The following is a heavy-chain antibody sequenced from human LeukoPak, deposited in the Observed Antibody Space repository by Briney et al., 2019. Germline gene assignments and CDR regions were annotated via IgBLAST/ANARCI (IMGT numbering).Heavy chain of an antibody. CDR3: ARDRSGWEIDY. CDR2: INPNSGGT. D-gene: IGHD6-19*01. Sequence: GASVKVSCKASGYTLTGYYMHWVRQAPGQGLEWMGWINPNSGGTNYAQKFQGRVTMTRDTSISTAYMELSRLRSDDTAVYYCARDRSGWEIDYWGQRTLVTVSS. V-gene: IGHV1-2*02. CDR1: GYTLTGYY. J-gene: IGHJ4*02.